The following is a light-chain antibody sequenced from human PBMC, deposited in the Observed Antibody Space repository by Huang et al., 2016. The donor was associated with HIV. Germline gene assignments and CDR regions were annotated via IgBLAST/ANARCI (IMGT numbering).Light chain of an antibody. CDR2: GAS. CDR1: QSVSSSY. V-gene: IGKV3-20*01. J-gene: IGKJ1*01. Sequence: EIVLTQSPGTLSLSPGERATLSCRASQSVSSSYLAWYQQKPGQAPRRLIYGASSRATGIPDRVSGSGSGTDFTLTISRLGPEDFAVYYCQQYGSSPWTFGQGTKVEIK. CDR3: QQYGSSPWT.